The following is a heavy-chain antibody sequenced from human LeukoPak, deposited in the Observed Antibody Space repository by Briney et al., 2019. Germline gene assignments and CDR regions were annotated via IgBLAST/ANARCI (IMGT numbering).Heavy chain of an antibody. Sequence: GGSLRLSCAASGFTFSSYSMNWVRQAPGKGLEWVSSISSSNNYIYYADSVKGRFTISRDNSKNTLYLQMNSLRAEDTAVHYCARRAGAYSHPYDYWGQGTLVTVSS. D-gene: IGHD4/OR15-4a*01. CDR1: GFTFSSYS. J-gene: IGHJ4*02. CDR3: ARRAGAYSHPYDY. V-gene: IGHV3-21*04. CDR2: ISSSNNYI.